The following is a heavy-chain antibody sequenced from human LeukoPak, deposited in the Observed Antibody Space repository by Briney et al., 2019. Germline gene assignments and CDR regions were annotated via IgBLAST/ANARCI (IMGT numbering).Heavy chain of an antibody. CDR2: IYTSGST. CDR3: ARGAYDSSGYYYYFDY. J-gene: IGHJ4*02. D-gene: IGHD3-22*01. Sequence: SETLSLTCTVSGGSISSYYWSWIRQPAGKGLEWIGRIYTSGSTNYNPSLKSRVTISVDTSKNQFSLKLSPVTAADTAVYYCARGAYDSSGYYYYFDYWGQGTLVTVSS. V-gene: IGHV4-4*07. CDR1: GGSISSYY.